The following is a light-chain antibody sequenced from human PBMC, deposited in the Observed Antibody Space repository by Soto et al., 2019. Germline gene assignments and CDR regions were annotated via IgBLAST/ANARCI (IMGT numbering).Light chain of an antibody. J-gene: IGLJ1*01. CDR3: AARDDSLKGV. CDR2: SNN. Sequence: QAVVTQPTSASGTPGQRVTISCSGSSSNIGSNTVNWYQQLPGTAPKLLIYSNNQRPSGVPDRFSGSKSGTSASLAISGLQSEDEADYYCAARDDSLKGVFGTGTKLTVL. V-gene: IGLV1-44*01. CDR1: SSNIGSNT.